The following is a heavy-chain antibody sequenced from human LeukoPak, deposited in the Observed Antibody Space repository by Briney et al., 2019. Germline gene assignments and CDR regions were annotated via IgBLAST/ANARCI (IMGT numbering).Heavy chain of an antibody. CDR2: IYTSGST. CDR1: GGSISSGSYY. V-gene: IGHV4-61*02. J-gene: IGHJ4*02. D-gene: IGHD5-18*01. Sequence: KASETLSPTCTVSGGSISSGSYYWSWIRQPAGKGLEWIGRIYTSGSTNYNPSLKSRVTISVDTSKNQFSLKLSSVTAADTAVYYCARESGGYSYGSFDYWGQGTLVTVSS. CDR3: ARESGGYSYGSFDY.